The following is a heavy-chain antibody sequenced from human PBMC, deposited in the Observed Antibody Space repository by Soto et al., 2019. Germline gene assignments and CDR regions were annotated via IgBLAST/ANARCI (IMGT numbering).Heavy chain of an antibody. D-gene: IGHD6-19*01. V-gene: IGHV4-61*01. Sequence: PSETLSLTCTVSGISVSSASYYWDWFRQPPGQGLEWIGYISYSGCTDYNPTLKGRVTISVDTSKNQCSLTLSSATAADTAVYYCARGRYSCGWFDFWGLGTRVTVSS. J-gene: IGHJ4*02. CDR2: ISYSGCT. CDR1: GISVSSASYY. CDR3: ARGRYSCGWFDF.